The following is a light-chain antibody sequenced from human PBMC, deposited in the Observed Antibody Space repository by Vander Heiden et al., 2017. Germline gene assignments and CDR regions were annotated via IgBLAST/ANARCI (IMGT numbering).Light chain of an antibody. CDR1: QSVYSY. Sequence: EIVLTQSPATLSLSPGERATLSCRASQSVYSYLAWYQQKPGQAPRLLIYDASNRATGTPARFSGSGSGTDFTLTSSSLQPEDFAVYYCQQRSNWPLTFGGGTKVEIK. CDR2: DAS. V-gene: IGKV3-11*01. CDR3: QQRSNWPLT. J-gene: IGKJ4*01.